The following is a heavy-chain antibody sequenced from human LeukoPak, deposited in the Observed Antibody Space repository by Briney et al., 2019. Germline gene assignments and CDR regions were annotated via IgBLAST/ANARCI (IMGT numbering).Heavy chain of an antibody. Sequence: GKSLRLSCAASGFTFSSYPMHWVRQTPGKGLEWVAIISYDGSNNYYADSVKGRFIGSRDNSKNTLFLEMNSLRPEDTAVYYCARDAGEILTGYFKYYFDYWGQGTLVTVSS. V-gene: IGHV3-30*01. CDR3: ARDAGEILTGYFKYYFDY. CDR1: GFTFSSYP. J-gene: IGHJ4*02. CDR2: ISYDGSNN. D-gene: IGHD3-9*01.